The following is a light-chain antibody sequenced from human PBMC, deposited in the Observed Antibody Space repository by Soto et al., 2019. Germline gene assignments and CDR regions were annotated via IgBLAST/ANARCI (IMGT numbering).Light chain of an antibody. Sequence: DIQMTQSPSTLSASVGDRVTITCRASQSISSWLAWYQQKPGKAPKLLIYDASSLESGVTSRFSGRASGTEDAHHISSLQDDDFGNYYYQQYDSYSPGTFGQGTKVEIK. CDR2: DAS. CDR3: QQYDSYSPGT. V-gene: IGKV1-5*01. CDR1: QSISSW. J-gene: IGKJ1*01.